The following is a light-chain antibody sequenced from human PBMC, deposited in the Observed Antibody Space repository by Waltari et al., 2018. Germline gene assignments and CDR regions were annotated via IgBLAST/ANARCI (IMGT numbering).Light chain of an antibody. CDR1: QGISSY. CDR3: QQLYSYPFT. J-gene: IGKJ3*01. CDR2: AAS. Sequence: DIQLTQSPSFLSASVGDSVTITCRANQGISSYLAWYQQKPGKAPKLLIYAASTLQAGVPSRFSGSGSGTEFTLTISSLPPEDFATYYCQQLYSYPFTFGPGTKVDIK. V-gene: IGKV1-9*01.